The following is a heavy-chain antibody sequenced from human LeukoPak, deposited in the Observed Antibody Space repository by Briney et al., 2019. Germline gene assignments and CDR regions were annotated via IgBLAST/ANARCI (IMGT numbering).Heavy chain of an antibody. J-gene: IGHJ4*02. CDR1: GFTFSGSA. V-gene: IGHV3-73*01. D-gene: IGHD3-22*01. Sequence: GGSLRLSCAASGFTFSGSAMHWVRQASGEGLEWVGRIRSKTNSYATAYGAVVKGRVTISRDDSQNTAYLQMNRLTTEDTALYFCTKKGDSRDYPLDCWGQGTLVTVSS. CDR3: TKKGDSRDYPLDC. CDR2: IRSKTNSYAT.